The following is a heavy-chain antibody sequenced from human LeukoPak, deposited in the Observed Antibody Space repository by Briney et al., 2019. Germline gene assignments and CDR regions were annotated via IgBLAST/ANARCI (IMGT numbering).Heavy chain of an antibody. D-gene: IGHD2-2*02. CDR3: AKGWQYCSSTSCYTTDSTFDY. CDR2: IRYDGSNK. J-gene: IGHJ4*02. CDR1: GFTFSSYG. Sequence: GGSLRLSCAASGFTFSSYGMHWVRQAPGKGLEWVAFIRYDGSNKYYADSVKGRFTISRDNSKNTLYLQMNSLRAEDTAVYYCAKGWQYCSSTSCYTTDSTFDYWGQGTLVTVSS. V-gene: IGHV3-30*02.